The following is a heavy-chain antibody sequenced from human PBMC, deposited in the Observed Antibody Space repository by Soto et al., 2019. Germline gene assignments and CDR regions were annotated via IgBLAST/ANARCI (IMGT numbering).Heavy chain of an antibody. D-gene: IGHD3-10*01. CDR2: IYPGDSDT. V-gene: IGHV5-51*01. CDR1: GYSFTSYW. CDR3: ARQDVLLWFGELFYNGMDV. J-gene: IGHJ6*02. Sequence: PGESLKISCKGSGYSFTSYWIGWVRQMPGKGLEWMGIIYPGDSDTRYSPSFQGQVTISADKSISTAYLQWSSLKASDTAMYYWARQDVLLWFGELFYNGMDVWGQGTTVTVS.